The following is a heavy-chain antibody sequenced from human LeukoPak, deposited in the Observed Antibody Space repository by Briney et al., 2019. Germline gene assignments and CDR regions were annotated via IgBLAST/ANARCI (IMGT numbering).Heavy chain of an antibody. V-gene: IGHV4-4*07. J-gene: IGHJ5*02. CDR1: GGSISSYY. CDR2: VYTSGST. CDR3: ARSYYYDSSARGGNWFDP. Sequence: PSETLSLTCTVSGGSISSYYWSWIRQPAGKGLEWIGRVYTSGSTNYNPSLKSRVTMSVDTSKNQFSLRLMSVTAADTAVYYCARSYYYDSSARGGNWFDPWGQGTLVTVSS. D-gene: IGHD3-22*01.